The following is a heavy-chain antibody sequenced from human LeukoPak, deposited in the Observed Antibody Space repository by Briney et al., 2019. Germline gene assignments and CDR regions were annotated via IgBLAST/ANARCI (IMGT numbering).Heavy chain of an antibody. Sequence: GGSLRLSCAASGFTFSSYSMNWVRQAPGKGLEWVSSISTSSIYIYYADSVKGRFTISRDNAKNSLYLQMNSLRADDTAVYYCARDSETVTSTSSWFDPWGQGTLVTVSS. V-gene: IGHV3-21*01. CDR1: GFTFSSYS. D-gene: IGHD6-19*01. CDR3: ARDSETVTSTSSWFDP. CDR2: ISTSSIYI. J-gene: IGHJ5*02.